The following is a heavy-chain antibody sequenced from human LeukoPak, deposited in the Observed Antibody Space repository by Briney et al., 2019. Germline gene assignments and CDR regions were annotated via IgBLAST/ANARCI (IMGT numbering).Heavy chain of an antibody. CDR2: ISSSGSTI. Sequence: GGSLRLSCVASGFTFSDYYMSWIRQAPGKGLEWVSYISSSGSTIYYADSVKGRFTISRDNAKNSLYLQMNSLRAEDTAVYYCAGEKDISTWYGMAVWGQGTTVTVSS. V-gene: IGHV3-11*01. CDR1: GFTFSDYY. D-gene: IGHD6-13*01. J-gene: IGHJ6*02. CDR3: AGEKDISTWYGMAV.